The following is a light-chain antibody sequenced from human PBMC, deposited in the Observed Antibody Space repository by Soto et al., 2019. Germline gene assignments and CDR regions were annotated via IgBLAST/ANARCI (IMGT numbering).Light chain of an antibody. Sequence: QSVLTQPPSVSGAPGQRVTIPCPGSSSNIGAGYDVHWYQQLPGTAPKLLIYGNSNRPSGVPDRFSGSKSGTSASLAITGLQAEDEADYYCQSYDSSLSGWVFGTGTKVTVL. CDR2: GNS. J-gene: IGLJ1*01. CDR1: SSNIGAGYD. CDR3: QSYDSSLSGWV. V-gene: IGLV1-40*01.